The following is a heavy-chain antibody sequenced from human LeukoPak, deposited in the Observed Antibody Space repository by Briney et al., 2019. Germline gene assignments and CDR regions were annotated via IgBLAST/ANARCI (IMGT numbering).Heavy chain of an antibody. D-gene: IGHD3-22*01. CDR3: ARVAMAENYYGSSGYFDY. Sequence: PSETLSLTCTVSGGSISSYYWSWIRQPPGKGLEWIGYIYYSGSTNYNPSLKSRVTISVDTSKNQFSLKLSSVTAADTAVYYCARVAMAENYYGSSGYFDYWGQGTLVTVSS. V-gene: IGHV4-59*01. J-gene: IGHJ4*02. CDR2: IYYSGST. CDR1: GGSISSYY.